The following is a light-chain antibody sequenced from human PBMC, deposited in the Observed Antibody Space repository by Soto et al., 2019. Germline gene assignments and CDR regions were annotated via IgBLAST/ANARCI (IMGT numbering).Light chain of an antibody. J-gene: IGKJ2*01. V-gene: IGKV3-15*01. CDR1: QSGSSN. Sequence: EIVMTQSPATLSVSPGERAALSCRASQSGSSNFAWYQQKPGQAPRLLIYGASTRATGIPARFSGSGSGTDFTLTISSLQSEDVAVDYCHQYNNWPYTFDQGTKLEIK. CDR3: HQYNNWPYT. CDR2: GAS.